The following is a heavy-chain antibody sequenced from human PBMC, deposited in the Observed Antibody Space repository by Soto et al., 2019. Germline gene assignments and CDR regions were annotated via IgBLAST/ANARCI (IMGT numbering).Heavy chain of an antibody. V-gene: IGHV3-7*01. CDR2: INQDGSEK. CDR3: ARDRGGVAPDY. Sequence: EVQLVESGGGLVQPGGSLRLSCAASGFTFSNYRMTWVRQAPGKGLEWVANINQDGSEKYYVDSVKGRFTISRDNAKNSLYLQMNSLRGEDTAVYYCARDRGGVAPDYWGQGTLVTVSS. D-gene: IGHD3-3*01. J-gene: IGHJ4*02. CDR1: GFTFSNYR.